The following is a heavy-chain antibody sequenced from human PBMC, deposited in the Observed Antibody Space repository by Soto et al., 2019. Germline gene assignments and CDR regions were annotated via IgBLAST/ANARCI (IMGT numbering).Heavy chain of an antibody. V-gene: IGHV4-59*08. CDR1: GGSISSYY. Sequence: SETLSLTCTVSGGSISSYYWSWIRQPPGKGLEWIGYIYYSGSTNYNPSLKSRVTISVDTSKNQFSLKLSSVTAADTAVYYCARHYYGGYDYWGQGTQVTVSS. CDR3: ARHYYGGYDY. CDR2: IYYSGST. D-gene: IGHD5-12*01. J-gene: IGHJ4*02.